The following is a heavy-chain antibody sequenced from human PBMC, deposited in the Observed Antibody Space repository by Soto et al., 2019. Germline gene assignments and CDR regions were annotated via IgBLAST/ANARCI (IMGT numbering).Heavy chain of an antibody. CDR1: GYSFTSYW. V-gene: IGHV5-51*01. CDR2: IYPGDSDT. D-gene: IGHD6-6*01. J-gene: IGHJ6*02. Sequence: GESLKISCKGSGYSFTSYWIGWVRQMPGKGLEWMGIIYPGDSDTRYSPSFQGQVTISADKSISTAYLQWSSLKASDTAMYYCARTRGEHSITQTPLLYGMDVWGQGTTVTVSS. CDR3: ARTRGEHSITQTPLLYGMDV.